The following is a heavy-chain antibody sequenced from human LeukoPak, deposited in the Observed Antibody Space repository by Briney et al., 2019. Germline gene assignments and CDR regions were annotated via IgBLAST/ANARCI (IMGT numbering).Heavy chain of an antibody. CDR2: MNGDGSTI. CDR1: GFTFSSSW. Sequence: GGSLRLSCAGSGFTFSSSWIHWVRQGPGKGLVWVARMNGDGSTINYADSLKGRFTISRDNAKNTVYLQMSSLRDEDTAIYYCARAGNFRFDYWGQGTLVTVSS. V-gene: IGHV3-74*01. CDR3: ARAGNFRFDY. J-gene: IGHJ4*02. D-gene: IGHD1-7*01.